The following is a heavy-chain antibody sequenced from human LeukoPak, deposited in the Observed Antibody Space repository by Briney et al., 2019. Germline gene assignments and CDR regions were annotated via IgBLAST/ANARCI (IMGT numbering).Heavy chain of an antibody. Sequence: GSLRLSCAASGFTFSSYSMNWVRQAPGKGLEWVSSISSSSSYIYYADSVKGRFTISRDNAKNTLYLQMNSLRAEDTAVYYCAKFGQQLVPDYWGQGTLVTVSS. CDR2: ISSSSSYI. CDR1: GFTFSSYS. J-gene: IGHJ4*02. CDR3: AKFGQQLVPDY. D-gene: IGHD6-13*01. V-gene: IGHV3-21*01.